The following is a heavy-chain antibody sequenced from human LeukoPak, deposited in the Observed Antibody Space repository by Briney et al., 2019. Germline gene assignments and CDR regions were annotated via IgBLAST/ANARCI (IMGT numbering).Heavy chain of an antibody. CDR2: IYYSGST. Sequence: SETLSLTCTVSGGSISSYYWSWIRQPPGKGLEWIGYIYYSGSTDYTPSLKSRVTISVDMSKKYFSLKPSSVTAADTAVYYCAVSRSGSIFVFDIWGQGTMVTVSS. J-gene: IGHJ3*02. V-gene: IGHV4-59*01. CDR3: AVSRSGSIFVFDI. CDR1: GGSISSYY. D-gene: IGHD3-22*01.